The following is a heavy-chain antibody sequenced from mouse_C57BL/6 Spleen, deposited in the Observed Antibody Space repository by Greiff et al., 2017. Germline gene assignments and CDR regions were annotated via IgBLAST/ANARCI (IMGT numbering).Heavy chain of an antibody. CDR1: GYTFTSYT. V-gene: IGHV1-4*01. J-gene: IGHJ4*01. Sequence: QVQLQQSGAELARPGASVKMSCKASGYTFTSYTMHWVKQRPGQGLEWIGYINPSSGYTKYNQKFKDKATLTADKSSSTAYMQLSSLTSEDSAVYYCASYGSRYYYAMDYWGQGTSVTVSS. CDR3: ASYGSRYYYAMDY. CDR2: INPSSGYT. D-gene: IGHD1-1*01.